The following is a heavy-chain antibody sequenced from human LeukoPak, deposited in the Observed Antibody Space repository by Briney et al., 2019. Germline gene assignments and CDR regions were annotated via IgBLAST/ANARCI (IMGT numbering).Heavy chain of an antibody. CDR2: ISSSSSYI. CDR3: ARDLVVVPAASVDYYYGMDV. CDR1: GFTFSSYS. D-gene: IGHD2-2*01. Sequence: SGGSLRLSCAASGFTFSSYSMNWVRQAPGKGLEWVSSISSSSSYIYCADSVKGRFTISRDNAKNSLYLQMNSLRAEDTAVYYCARDLVVVPAASVDYYYGMDVWGQGTTVTVSS. J-gene: IGHJ6*02. V-gene: IGHV3-21*01.